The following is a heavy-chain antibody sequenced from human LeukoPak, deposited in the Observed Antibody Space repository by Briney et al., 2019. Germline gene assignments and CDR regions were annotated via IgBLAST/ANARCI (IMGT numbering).Heavy chain of an antibody. V-gene: IGHV1-69*05. J-gene: IGHJ3*02. CDR1: GGTFSSYA. Sequence: SVKVSCKASGGTFSSYAISWVRQAPGQGLECVGGIIPIFGTANYTQKFQGRGTITKDESTSTAYMALSSLRSEDTAVYYCARDVRVTVGIDAFDIWGQGTMVTVSS. CDR2: IIPIFGTA. D-gene: IGHD3-10*02. CDR3: ARDVRVTVGIDAFDI.